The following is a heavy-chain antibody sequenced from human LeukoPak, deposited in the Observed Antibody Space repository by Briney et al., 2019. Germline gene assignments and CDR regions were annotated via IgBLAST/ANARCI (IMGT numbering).Heavy chain of an antibody. CDR1: GVTFSSYG. CDR2: IWYDGSNK. V-gene: IGHV3-33*01. D-gene: IGHD2-2*01. J-gene: IGHJ6*02. Sequence: PGGSLRLSCAASGVTFSSYGMHWVRQAPGKGLEWVAVIWYDGSNKYYADSVKGRFTISRDNSKNTLYLQMNSLRAEDTAVYYCARDLGIVVVPAAMPEERSYYGMDVWGQGTTVTVSS. CDR3: ARDLGIVVVPAAMPEERSYYGMDV.